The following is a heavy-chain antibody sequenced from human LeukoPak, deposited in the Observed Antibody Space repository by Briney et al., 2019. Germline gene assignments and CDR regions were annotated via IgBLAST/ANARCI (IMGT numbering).Heavy chain of an antibody. D-gene: IGHD2-2*02. CDR1: GGSISSYY. V-gene: IGHV4-4*07. Sequence: PSETLSLTCTVSGGSISSYYWSWIRQPAGKVLGWIGRIYASGSTNYNPSLKSRVTMSVDTSKNQFSLKLSSVTAADTAVYYCARYTPGPYYFDYWGQGTLVTVSS. CDR3: ARYTPGPYYFDY. J-gene: IGHJ4*02. CDR2: IYASGST.